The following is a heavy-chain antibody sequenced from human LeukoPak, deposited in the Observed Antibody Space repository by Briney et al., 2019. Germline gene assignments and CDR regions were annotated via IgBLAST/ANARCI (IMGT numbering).Heavy chain of an antibody. V-gene: IGHV4-61*02. CDR1: GGSISSGSYY. CDR3: ARIPMGYIVGVNDAFDI. Sequence: SETLSLTCTVSGGSISSGSYYWSRIRQPAGKGLEWIGRIYTSGSANYNPSLKSRVTISVDTSKNQFSLKLSSVTAADTAVYYCARIPMGYIVGVNDAFDIWGQGTMATVSS. CDR2: IYTSGSA. J-gene: IGHJ3*02. D-gene: IGHD1-26*01.